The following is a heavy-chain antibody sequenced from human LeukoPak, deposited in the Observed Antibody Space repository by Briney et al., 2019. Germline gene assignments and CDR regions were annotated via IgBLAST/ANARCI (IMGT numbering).Heavy chain of an antibody. Sequence: GESLKISCKGSGYIFTNSWIGWVRQMPGKGLELMGIINPADSERRYSPSFQGQVTIPVDKSISTAYLQWSSLKASDTAMYYCSRQGCTTTSCHTIDSWGQGSLVTVSS. CDR3: SRQGCTTTSCHTIDS. CDR2: INPADSER. CDR1: GYIFTNSW. D-gene: IGHD2-2*02. J-gene: IGHJ4*02. V-gene: IGHV5-51*01.